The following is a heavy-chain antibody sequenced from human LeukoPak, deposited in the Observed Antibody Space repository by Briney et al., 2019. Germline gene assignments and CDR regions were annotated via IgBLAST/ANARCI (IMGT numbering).Heavy chain of an antibody. CDR1: GFTFSGLW. Sequence: GGSLRLSCAASGFTFSGLWMRWVREAPGKGLEGVSLIIDDGHTTSYADSVKGRFTISRDNSKNTLFLQMNSLRAEDTAVYYCAKYGGHPLPHYYLDYWGQGTQVTVSS. CDR3: AKYGGHPLPHYYLDY. CDR2: IIDDGHTT. D-gene: IGHD3-16*01. V-gene: IGHV3-23*01. J-gene: IGHJ4*02.